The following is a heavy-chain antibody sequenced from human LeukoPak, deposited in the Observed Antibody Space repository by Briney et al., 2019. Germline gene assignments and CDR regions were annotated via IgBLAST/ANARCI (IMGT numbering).Heavy chain of an antibody. CDR3: AREQSYCSSTSCYVGYYFDY. J-gene: IGHJ4*02. V-gene: IGHV4-31*03. Sequence: SQTLSLTCTVSGGSISSGGYYWSWIRHHPGKGLEWIGYIYYSGSTYYNPSLKSRVTISVDTSKNQFSLKLSSVTAADTAVYYCAREQSYCSSTSCYVGYYFDYWGQGTLVTVSS. D-gene: IGHD2-2*01. CDR2: IYYSGST. CDR1: GGSISSGGYY.